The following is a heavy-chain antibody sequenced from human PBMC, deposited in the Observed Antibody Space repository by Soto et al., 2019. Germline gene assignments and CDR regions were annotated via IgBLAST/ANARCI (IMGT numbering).Heavy chain of an antibody. D-gene: IGHD3-10*01. Sequence: GGPMRLSCSASGCLISSYWRSWISQTPGKGLEWVASMNEYGSERYYVDSVKGRFTISRDNAKNSLYLQMNSLRAEDTAVYYCARATGADKEDYWGQGTLVTVS. CDR1: GCLISSYW. CDR3: ARATGADKEDY. CDR2: MNEYGSER. J-gene: IGHJ4*02. V-gene: IGHV3-7*04.